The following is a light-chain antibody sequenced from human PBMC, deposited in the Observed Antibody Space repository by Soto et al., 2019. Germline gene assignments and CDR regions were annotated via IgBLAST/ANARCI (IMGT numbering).Light chain of an antibody. Sequence: SYELTRPPSVSVAPGKTARITCGGNNIGSKSVHWYQQKPGQAPVLVIYYDSDRPSGIPERFSGSNSGNTATLTISRVEAGDEADYYCQVWDSSTDRGVFGGGTKVTVL. J-gene: IGLJ3*02. CDR1: NIGSKS. V-gene: IGLV3-21*04. CDR2: YDS. CDR3: QVWDSSTDRGV.